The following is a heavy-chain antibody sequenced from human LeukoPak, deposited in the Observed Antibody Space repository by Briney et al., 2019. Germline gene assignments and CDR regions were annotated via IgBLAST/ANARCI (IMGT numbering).Heavy chain of an antibody. CDR1: GGSTSSSSYY. J-gene: IGHJ5*02. CDR3: ARRPRAGWFDP. V-gene: IGHV4-39*01. CDR2: IYYSGST. Sequence: SEPLSLTCTVSGGSTSSSSYYWGWIRQPPGKGLEWIGSIYYSGSTYYNPSLKSRVIISVDTSKNQFSLKLRSVTAADTAVYYCARRPRAGWFDPWGQGTLVTVSS.